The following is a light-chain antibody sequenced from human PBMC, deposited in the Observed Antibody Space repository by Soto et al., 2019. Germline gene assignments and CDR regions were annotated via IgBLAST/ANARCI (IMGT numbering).Light chain of an antibody. Sequence: DIQLTQSPSFLSASVVDRVTITCRASQGISSYLAWYQQKPGKAPKVLIYGASTLQSGVPSRFSGSGSGTEFTLTISSLQPEDSATYHCQQLSNNPYTFGQGTRLEIK. CDR1: QGISSY. CDR2: GAS. J-gene: IGKJ5*01. CDR3: QQLSNNPYT. V-gene: IGKV1-9*01.